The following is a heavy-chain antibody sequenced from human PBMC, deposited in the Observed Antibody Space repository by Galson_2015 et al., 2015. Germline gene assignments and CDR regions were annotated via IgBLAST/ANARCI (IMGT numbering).Heavy chain of an antibody. CDR2: ISYDGSNK. D-gene: IGHD3-22*01. CDR3: AREYYYDSSGYYP. J-gene: IGHJ4*02. Sequence: SLRLSCAASGFTFSSYAMHWVRQAPGKGLEWVAVISYDGSNKYYADSVKGRFTISRDNSKNTLYLQMNSLRAEDTAVYYCAREYYYDSSGYYPWGQGTLVTVSS. CDR1: GFTFSSYA. V-gene: IGHV3-30-3*01.